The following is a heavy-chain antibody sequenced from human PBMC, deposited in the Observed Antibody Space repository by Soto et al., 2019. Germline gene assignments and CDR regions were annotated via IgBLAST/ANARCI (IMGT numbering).Heavy chain of an antibody. V-gene: IGHV4-31*03. CDR2: IHDSGSA. J-gene: IGHJ4*02. CDR1: GGSISSSAVY. CDR3: ARLGRALSFDY. Sequence: QVQLQESGPGLVKPSQTLALTCTVSGGSISSSAVYWSWIRQHPVKGLEWIGYIHDSGSAFYNPSLKSRATMSIDTSKTQFSLKLKSVTAADTAVFYCARLGRALSFDYWGQGTLVTVSS.